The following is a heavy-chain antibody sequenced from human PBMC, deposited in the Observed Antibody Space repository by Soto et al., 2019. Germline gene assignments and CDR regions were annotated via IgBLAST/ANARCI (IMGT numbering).Heavy chain of an antibody. J-gene: IGHJ6*01. Sequence: GGSLRLSCAASGVSFSSYGMHWVRQAPGKGLEWVAVIWHDGSKTYYADSVKGRLIISRDNSKNTLYVQINSLRAEDRGVYFCARGSIVADEYGMEVWGHGTSGTVSS. CDR2: IWHDGSKT. D-gene: IGHD1-26*01. CDR3: ARGSIVADEYGMEV. V-gene: IGHV3-33*01. CDR1: GVSFSSYG.